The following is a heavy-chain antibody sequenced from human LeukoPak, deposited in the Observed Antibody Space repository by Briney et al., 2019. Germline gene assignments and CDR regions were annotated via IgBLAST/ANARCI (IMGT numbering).Heavy chain of an antibody. CDR1: GGSISSSSYY. J-gene: IGHJ6*02. D-gene: IGHD2-2*01. CDR3: ARDAMQVRAPYYGMDV. CDR2: IYYSGST. V-gene: IGHV4-39*07. Sequence: SETLSLTCTVSGGSISSSSYYWGWIRQPPGKGLEWIGSIYYSGSTYYNPSLKSRVTISVDTSKNQFSLKLSSVTAADTAVYYCARDAMQVRAPYYGMDVWDQGTTVTVSS.